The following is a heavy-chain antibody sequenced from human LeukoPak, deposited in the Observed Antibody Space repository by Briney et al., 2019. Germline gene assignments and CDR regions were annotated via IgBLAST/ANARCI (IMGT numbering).Heavy chain of an antibody. CDR2: VYYSGST. Sequence: PSETLSLTCTVSAGSISGYYWSWIRQPPGKGLGWICYVYYSGSTNYNPSLKIRVTISVDTSKNQFSLELSSVTAAETAVYYCARPHNTSLFGMIGYFDYWGQGILVTVSS. D-gene: IGHD3-3*01. V-gene: IGHV4-59*08. CDR3: ARPHNTSLFGMIGYFDY. CDR1: AGSISGYY. J-gene: IGHJ4*02.